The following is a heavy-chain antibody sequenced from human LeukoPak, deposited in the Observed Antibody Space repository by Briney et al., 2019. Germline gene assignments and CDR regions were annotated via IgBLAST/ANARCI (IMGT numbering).Heavy chain of an antibody. J-gene: IGHJ4*02. V-gene: IGHV3-48*03. CDR2: ISSSGRTI. CDR3: ARGIGSSSWPLAL. CDR1: GLTFSSYE. Sequence: GGSLDFSWAASGLTFSSYERNWFGQAPGKGLGWVQYISSSGRTIYYADSVKGRFTFSRDNAKNSLYLQMNSLRAEDTAVYYCARGIGSSSWPLALWGQGTLVTVSS. D-gene: IGHD6-13*01.